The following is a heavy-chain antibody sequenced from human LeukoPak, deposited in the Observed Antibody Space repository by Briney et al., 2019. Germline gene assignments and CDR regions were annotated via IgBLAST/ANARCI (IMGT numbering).Heavy chain of an antibody. CDR2: IKSKTNGGTT. J-gene: IGHJ4*02. Sequence: PGGSLRLSCAASGFAFSNAWMSWVRQAPGKGLEWVGRIKSKTNGGTTDYAAPVKGRLTISRDDSKNMLFLQMNTLKTEDTAVYYCTSDDPVNRSWGQGTLVTVSS. CDR1: GFAFSNAW. D-gene: IGHD2/OR15-2a*01. CDR3: TSDDPVNRS. V-gene: IGHV3-15*01.